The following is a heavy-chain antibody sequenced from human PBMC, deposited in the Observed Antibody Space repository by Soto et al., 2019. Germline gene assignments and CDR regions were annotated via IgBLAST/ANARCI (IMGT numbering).Heavy chain of an antibody. D-gene: IGHD6-6*01. J-gene: IGHJ4*02. Sequence: QITLKESGPTLVKPTQTLTLTCTFSGFSLSTSGVGVGWIRQPPGKALEWLALIYWDDDERYSPSLKNRLTITKDTSKNQVVLQMTNMDPVDTATFYCVHFALDYSSSSPGRGLRIDYWGQGTLVTVSS. CDR1: GFSLSTSGVG. CDR2: IYWDDDE. CDR3: VHFALDYSSSSPGRGLRIDY. V-gene: IGHV2-5*02.